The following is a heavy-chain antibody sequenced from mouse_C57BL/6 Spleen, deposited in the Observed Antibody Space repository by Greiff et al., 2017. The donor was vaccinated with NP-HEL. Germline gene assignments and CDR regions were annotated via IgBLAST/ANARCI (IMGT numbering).Heavy chain of an antibody. V-gene: IGHV1-82*01. D-gene: IGHD2-4*01. CDR3: ARRGDYDDVAWFAY. J-gene: IGHJ3*01. CDR1: GYAFSSSW. CDR2: IYPGDGDT. Sequence: VQLKQSGPELVKPGASVKISCKASGYAFSSSWMNWVKQRPGKGLEWIGRIYPGDGDTNYNGKFKGKATLTADKSSSTAYMQLSSLTSEDSAVYFCARRGDYDDVAWFAYWGQGTLVTVSA.